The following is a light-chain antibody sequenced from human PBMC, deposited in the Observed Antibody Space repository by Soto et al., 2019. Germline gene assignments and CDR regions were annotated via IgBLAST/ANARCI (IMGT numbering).Light chain of an antibody. V-gene: IGKV3-20*01. CDR2: GAS. Sequence: EIGLTQSPGTLSLYPGERATLSCRASQSVSSTYLAWYQQKPGQAPRLLIYGASSRATGIPDRFSGSGSGTDFTLTISRLEPEDFAVFYCQQYGSSPQTFGQGTKVDI. CDR1: QSVSSTY. CDR3: QQYGSSPQT. J-gene: IGKJ1*01.